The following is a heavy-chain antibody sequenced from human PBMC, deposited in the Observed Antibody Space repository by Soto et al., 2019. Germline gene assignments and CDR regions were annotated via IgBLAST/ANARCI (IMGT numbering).Heavy chain of an antibody. CDR1: GGSMIEYF. CDR2: IYYLGST. CDR3: ARDGYDGSGSPYPAY. V-gene: IGHV4-59*01. D-gene: IGHD3-10*01. J-gene: IGHJ4*02. Sequence: SETLSLTCIVSGGSMIEYFWSWSRQSPGKGLEWIGYIYYLGSTDYNPSLKSRVTISVDTSKRQFSLRLTSVTAADTAVYYCARDGYDGSGSPYPAYWGPGTQVTVS.